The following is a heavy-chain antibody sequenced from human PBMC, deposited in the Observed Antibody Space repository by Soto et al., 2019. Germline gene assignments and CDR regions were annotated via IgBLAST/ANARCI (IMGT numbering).Heavy chain of an antibody. J-gene: IGHJ6*02. CDR1: GGNRYT. CDR2: IIPMFGIA. Sequence: QVQLVQSGAEVKKPGSSVKVSCKGSGGNRYTITWVRQAPGQGLEWMGRIIPMFGIATYAQNFQGRVTISADKPTSTAAMELSSRRAEDTAVYYCARDSGRSDVVPAAISAMDVWGQGTTVTVSS. D-gene: IGHD2-2*01. V-gene: IGHV1-69*08. CDR3: ARDSGRSDVVPAAISAMDV.